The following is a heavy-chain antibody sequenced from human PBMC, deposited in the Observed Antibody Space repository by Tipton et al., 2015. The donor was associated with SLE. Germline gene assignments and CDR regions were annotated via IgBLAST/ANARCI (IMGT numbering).Heavy chain of an antibody. CDR1: GGSFSGYH. CDR2: INYSGRT. D-gene: IGHD3-16*01. CDR3: ARGVAHYYDSGSFDI. V-gene: IGHV4-34*01. J-gene: IGHJ3*02. Sequence: LRLSCAVYGGSFSGYHWSWIRQSPGKGLEWIGEINYSGRTNYNPSLESRVTISLGTSKNQLSLTLTSVTAADTAFYYCARGVAHYYDSGSFDIWGQGTMVTVSS.